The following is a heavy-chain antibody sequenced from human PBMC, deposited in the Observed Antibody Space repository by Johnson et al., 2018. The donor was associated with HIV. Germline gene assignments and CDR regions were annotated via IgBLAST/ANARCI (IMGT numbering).Heavy chain of an antibody. D-gene: IGHD3-22*01. CDR1: GFNFGDYA. CDR2: IRSKAYGGTT. J-gene: IGHJ3*02. Sequence: VQLVESGGGLVQPGRSLRLSCTASGFNFGDYAMSWFRQAPGKGLQWVGFIRSKAYGGTTEYAASVKGRFAISRDDSRSIAYLQRNSLKTEDTAVYYCTTDRDSSGYLDAFDIWGQGTMVTVSS. V-gene: IGHV3-49*03. CDR3: TTDRDSSGYLDAFDI.